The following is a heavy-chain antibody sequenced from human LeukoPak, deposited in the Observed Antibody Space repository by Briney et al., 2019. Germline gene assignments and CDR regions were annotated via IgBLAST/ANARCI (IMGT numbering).Heavy chain of an antibody. J-gene: IGHJ5*02. V-gene: IGHV5-51*01. CDR3: ARLNRYCSSTSCQKGLGNWFDP. CDR2: IYPGDSDT. Sequence: GASLKIACRGSGYGFTRNWIGWVRQMPGNGIEWMGIIYPGDSDTRYSPSFQGQVTFSADKSTATASLRCSSLKASDTAMYYCARLNRYCSSTSCQKGLGNWFDPWGQGTLVTDSS. D-gene: IGHD2-2*01. CDR1: GYGFTRNW.